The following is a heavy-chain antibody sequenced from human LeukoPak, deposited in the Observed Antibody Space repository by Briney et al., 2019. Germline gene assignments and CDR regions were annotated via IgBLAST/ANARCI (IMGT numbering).Heavy chain of an antibody. CDR2: ISAYNGNT. J-gene: IGHJ6*03. D-gene: IGHD3-22*01. CDR1: GYTFTSYG. V-gene: IGHV1-18*01. Sequence: ASVKVSCKASGYTFTSYGISWVRQAPGRGLEWMGWISAYNGNTNYAQKLQGRVTMTTDTSTSTAYMELRSLRSDDTAVYYCARGSRDYYDSSGYYYDYYYYYYMDVWGKGTTVTISS. CDR3: ARGSRDYYDSSGYYYDYYYYYYMDV.